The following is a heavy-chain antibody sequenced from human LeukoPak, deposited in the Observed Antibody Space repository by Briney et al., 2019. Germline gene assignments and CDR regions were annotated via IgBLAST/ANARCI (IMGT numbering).Heavy chain of an antibody. CDR1: GFTFSSYS. CDR3: ARTPNYYDSSGYPYYFDY. D-gene: IGHD3-22*01. J-gene: IGHJ4*02. V-gene: IGHV3-48*01. Sequence: PGGSLRLSCAASGFTFSSYSMNWVRQAPGKGLERVSYISSSSSTIYYADSVKGRFTISRDNAKNSLYLQMNSLRAEDTAVYYCARTPNYYDSSGYPYYFDYWGQGTLVTVSS. CDR2: ISSSSSTI.